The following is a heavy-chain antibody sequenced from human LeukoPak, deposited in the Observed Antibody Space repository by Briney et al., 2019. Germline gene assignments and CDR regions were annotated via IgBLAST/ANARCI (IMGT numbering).Heavy chain of an antibody. J-gene: IGHJ2*01. CDR1: GYTFTSYY. CDR2: INPNSGGT. Sequence: GASVKVSCKSSGYTFTSYYMHWVRQAPGQGLEWMGWINPNSGGTNYAQKFQGRVTMTRDTSISTAYMELSRLRSDDTAVYYCARDVTGDQSWFFDLWGRGTLVTVSS. CDR3: ARDVTGDQSWFFDL. V-gene: IGHV1-2*02. D-gene: IGHD7-27*01.